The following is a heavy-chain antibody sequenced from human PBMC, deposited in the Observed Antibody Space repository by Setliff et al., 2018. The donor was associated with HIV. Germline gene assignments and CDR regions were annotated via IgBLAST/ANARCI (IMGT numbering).Heavy chain of an antibody. V-gene: IGHV5-51*01. CDR2: IYPVDSDT. Sequence: GESLKISCKGSGYTFTSYWIAWVRQMPGKGLEWMGIIYPVDSDTRYSPSFQGQVTISVDKSVNTAYLQWSSLKASDTAMYYCARRDGYNQIGYYFDYWGQGTLVTVST. J-gene: IGHJ4*02. D-gene: IGHD5-12*01. CDR3: ARRDGYNQIGYYFDY. CDR1: GYTFTSYW.